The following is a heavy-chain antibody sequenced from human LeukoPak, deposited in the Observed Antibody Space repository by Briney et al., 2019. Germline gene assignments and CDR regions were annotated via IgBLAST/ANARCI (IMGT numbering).Heavy chain of an antibody. D-gene: IGHD5-12*01. J-gene: IGHJ3*01. CDR2: VSSSGATT. CDR3: AKLSVEATKYAAFDF. Sequence: PGGSLRLSCSASGFNFETYSLAWVRQTPGSGPEWVSTVSSSGATTYYADSVKGRFTVSRDNSRNTLFLQMSNLRAEDTAIYFCAKLSVEATKYAAFDFWGRGTMATVSS. V-gene: IGHV3-23*01. CDR1: GFNFETYS.